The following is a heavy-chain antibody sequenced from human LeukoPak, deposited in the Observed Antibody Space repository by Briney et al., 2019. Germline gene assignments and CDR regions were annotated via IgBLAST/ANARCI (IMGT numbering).Heavy chain of an antibody. CDR2: FDPEDGET. CDR3: ATERWVGATKEKSSFDY. Sequence: ASVKVSCKVSGYTLTELSMHWVRQAPGKGLEWMGGFDPEDGETIYAQKFQGRVTMTEDTSTDTAYMELSSLRSEDTAVYYCATERWVGATKEKSSFDYWGQGTLVTVSS. D-gene: IGHD1-26*01. V-gene: IGHV1-24*01. CDR1: GYTLTELS. J-gene: IGHJ4*02.